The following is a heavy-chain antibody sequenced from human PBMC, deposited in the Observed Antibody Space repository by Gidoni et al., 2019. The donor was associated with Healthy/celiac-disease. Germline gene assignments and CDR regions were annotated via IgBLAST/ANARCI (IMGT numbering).Heavy chain of an antibody. D-gene: IGHD3-22*01. V-gene: IGHV5-51*01. CDR1: GYSFPSYW. J-gene: IGHJ3*02. CDR2: IYPGDSDT. Sequence: EVQLVQSGAEVKKPGESLKISCTGSGYSFPSYWIAWVRQMPGKGLEWLGIIYPGDSDTRYSPSFQGQVTISADKSISTAYLQWSSLKASDTAMYYCARRDYYDSSGYYSGDDAFDIWGQGTMVTVSS. CDR3: ARRDYYDSSGYYSGDDAFDI.